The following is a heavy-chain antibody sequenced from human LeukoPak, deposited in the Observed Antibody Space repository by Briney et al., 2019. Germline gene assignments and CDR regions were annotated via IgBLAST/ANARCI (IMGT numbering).Heavy chain of an antibody. CDR1: GFTFSSYS. Sequence: PRGSLRLSCAASGFTFSSYSMNWVRQAPGKGLEWVSSISSSSSYIYYADSVKGRFTISRDNAKNSLYLQMNSLRAEDTAVYYCARESYDSSGYSSYWGQGTLVIVSS. J-gene: IGHJ4*02. CDR3: ARESYDSSGYSSY. V-gene: IGHV3-21*01. D-gene: IGHD3-22*01. CDR2: ISSSSSYI.